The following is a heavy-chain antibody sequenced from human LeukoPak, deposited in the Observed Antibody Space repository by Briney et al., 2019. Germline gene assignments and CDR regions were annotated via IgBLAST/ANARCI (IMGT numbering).Heavy chain of an antibody. CDR3: AREGQTQYYYDSSGDYRVPGYSFDY. V-gene: IGHV4-34*01. D-gene: IGHD3-22*01. CDR2: INHSGST. CDR1: GGSFSGYY. Sequence: SETLSLTCAVYGGSFSGYYWSWIRQPPGKGLEWIGEINHSGSTNYNPSLKSRVTISVDTSKNQFSLKLSSVTAADTAVYYCAREGQTQYYYDSSGDYRVPGYSFDYWGQGTLVTVSS. J-gene: IGHJ4*02.